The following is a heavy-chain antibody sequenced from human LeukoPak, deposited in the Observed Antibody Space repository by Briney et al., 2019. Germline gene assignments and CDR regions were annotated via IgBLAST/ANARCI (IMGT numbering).Heavy chain of an antibody. Sequence: GGSLRLSCAASGFTFSSYAMHWVRQAPGKGLEYVSAISSNGGNTYYTNSVEGRFTVSRANSRNTLYLQMGSLRAGDTAVYYCARGGEVGATDYWGQGTLVTVSS. D-gene: IGHD1-26*01. CDR1: GFTFSSYA. CDR2: ISSNGGNT. CDR3: ARGGEVGATDY. J-gene: IGHJ4*02. V-gene: IGHV3-64*01.